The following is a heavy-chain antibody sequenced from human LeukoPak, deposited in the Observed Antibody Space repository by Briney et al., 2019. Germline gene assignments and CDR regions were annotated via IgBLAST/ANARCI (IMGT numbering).Heavy chain of an antibody. CDR2: IWYDGSNK. CDR3: ARAWVITEYYFDY. Sequence: GGSLRLSCAASGFTFSSYGMHWVRQAPGKGLEWVAVIWYDGSNKYYADSVKGRFTISRDNSKNTLYLQMNSLRAEDTAVYYCARAWVITEYYFDYWGQGTLVTVSS. CDR1: GFTFSSYG. V-gene: IGHV3-33*01. J-gene: IGHJ4*02. D-gene: IGHD3-16*01.